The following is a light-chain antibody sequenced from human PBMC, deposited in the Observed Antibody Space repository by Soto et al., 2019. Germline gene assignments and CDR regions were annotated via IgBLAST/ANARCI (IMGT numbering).Light chain of an antibody. CDR3: CSYAGNYTYV. CDR1: SSDVGGYNY. J-gene: IGLJ1*01. Sequence: QSVLTQARAVSGSPGQSVTISCTGASSDVGGYNYVSWYQQNPGRAPKLMIYDVNKRPSGVPNRFSASKSDNTASLTISGLQADDEADYYCCSYAGNYTYVFGTGTKVTVL. CDR2: DVN. V-gene: IGLV2-11*01.